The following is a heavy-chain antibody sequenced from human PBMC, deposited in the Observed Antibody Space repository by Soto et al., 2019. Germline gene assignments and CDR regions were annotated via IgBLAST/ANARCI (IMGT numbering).Heavy chain of an antibody. J-gene: IGHJ4*02. CDR3: ARDSGLYSSSSFDY. D-gene: IGHD6-6*01. Sequence: QVQLQESGPGLVKPSQTLSLTCSVSGESISSSGYYWRWIRQHPGEGLEWIGRIYYSGDTYYNPSLKVRFTMSVDTSKNQFSLILTSVTAADTAVYYCARDSGLYSSSSFDYWGPGTLVTVSS. CDR1: GESISSSGYY. CDR2: IYYSGDT. V-gene: IGHV4-31*03.